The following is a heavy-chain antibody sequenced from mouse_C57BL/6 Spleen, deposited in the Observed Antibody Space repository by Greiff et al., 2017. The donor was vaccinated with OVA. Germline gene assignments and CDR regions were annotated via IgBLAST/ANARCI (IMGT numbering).Heavy chain of an antibody. Sequence: EVQLVESGGGLVQPKGSLKLSCAASGFTFNTYAMHWVRQAPGKGLEWVARIRSKSSNYATYYADSVKDRFTISRDDSQSMLYLQMNNLKTEDTAMYYCVRRGIDAGYYLGYFDVWGTGTTVTVSS. CDR3: VRRGIDAGYYLGYFDV. CDR2: IRSKSSNYAT. CDR1: GFTFNTYA. J-gene: IGHJ1*03. D-gene: IGHD2-3*01. V-gene: IGHV10-3*01.